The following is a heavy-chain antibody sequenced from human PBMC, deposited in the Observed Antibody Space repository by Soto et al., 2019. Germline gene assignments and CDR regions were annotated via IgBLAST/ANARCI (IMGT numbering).Heavy chain of an antibody. Sequence: QVQLVQSGAEVKKPGSSVKVSCKASGDTFSNHTISWVRQAPGQGLEWMGRIIPILGVANYAPKFQGRVTITAEKSTATAYMELSSLRSADTAVYYCARVAEMGTVTEGYYYYMDVWGKGTTVTVSS. CDR1: GDTFSNHT. D-gene: IGHD4-17*01. CDR2: IIPILGVA. J-gene: IGHJ6*03. CDR3: ARVAEMGTVTEGYYYYMDV. V-gene: IGHV1-69*04.